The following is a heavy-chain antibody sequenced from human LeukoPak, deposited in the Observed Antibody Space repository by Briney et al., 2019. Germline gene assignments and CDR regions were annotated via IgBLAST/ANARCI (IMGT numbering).Heavy chain of an antibody. CDR3: AKAPYCTNGVCYAFDI. CDR1: GFTFSSYG. V-gene: IGHV3-33*06. CDR2: IWYDGSNK. D-gene: IGHD2-8*01. Sequence: GRSLRLSCGASGFTFSSYGMHWVRQAPGKGLEWVAVIWYDGSNKYYADSVKGRFTISRDNSKNTLYLQMNSLRAEDTAVYYCAKAPYCTNGVCYAFDIWGQGTMVTVSS. J-gene: IGHJ3*02.